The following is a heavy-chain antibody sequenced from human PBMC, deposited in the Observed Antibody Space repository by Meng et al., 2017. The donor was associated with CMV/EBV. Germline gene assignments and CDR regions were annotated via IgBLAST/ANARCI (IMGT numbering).Heavy chain of an antibody. D-gene: IGHD3-10*01. CDR1: GFTFSSYS. J-gene: IGHJ4*02. V-gene: IGHV3-21*01. CDR2: ISSSSSYI. CDR3: ARDTFIWFGELYPGVDY. Sequence: GESLKISCAASGFTFSSYSMNWVRQAPGKGLEWVSSISSSSSYIYYADSVKGRFTISRDNAKNSLYLQMNSLRAEDTAVYYCARDTFIWFGELYPGVDYWGQGTLVTVSS.